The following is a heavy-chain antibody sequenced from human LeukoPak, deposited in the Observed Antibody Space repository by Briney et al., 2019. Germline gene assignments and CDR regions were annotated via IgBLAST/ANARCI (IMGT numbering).Heavy chain of an antibody. Sequence: ASETLSLTCTVSGGSITTHYWCWIWQPPRKGLERIAYLRDSVTTKNTPSPNSRVTLSADTSKNQYFLRLTSVAAADTAVYYCATIKRGDSCGYFDFWGQGILVTVSS. J-gene: IGHJ4*02. CDR3: ATIKRGDSCGYFDF. CDR1: GGSITTHY. CDR2: LRDSVTT. V-gene: IGHV4-59*11. D-gene: IGHD5-18*01.